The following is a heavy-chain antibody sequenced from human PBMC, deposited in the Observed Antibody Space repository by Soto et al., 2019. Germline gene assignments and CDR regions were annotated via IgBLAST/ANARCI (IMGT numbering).Heavy chain of an antibody. CDR2: IYYSGST. V-gene: IGHV4-59*01. D-gene: IGHD3-22*01. J-gene: IGHJ5*02. CDR1: GGSISSYY. Sequence: SETLSLTCTVSGGSISSYYWSWIRQPPGKGLEWIGYIYYSGSTNYNPSLKSRVTMSVDTSKNQFSLKLSSVTAADTAVYYCAREVHYYDSSGYYLRWFDPWGQGTLVTVSS. CDR3: AREVHYYDSSGYYLRWFDP.